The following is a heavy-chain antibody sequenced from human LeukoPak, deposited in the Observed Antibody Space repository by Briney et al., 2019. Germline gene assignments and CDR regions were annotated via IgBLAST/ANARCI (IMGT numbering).Heavy chain of an antibody. V-gene: IGHV1-18*01. CDR3: ARERYSNYEANAFDI. J-gene: IGHJ3*02. Sequence: ASVKVSCKASGYTLTSHGLSWVRQAPGLGLEWMASISAYNSYTNYAQNVQGRVTLTTDASTSTAYMELRSLRSDDTALYYCARERYSNYEANAFDIWGQGTMVTVSS. D-gene: IGHD4-11*01. CDR2: ISAYNSYT. CDR1: GYTLTSHG.